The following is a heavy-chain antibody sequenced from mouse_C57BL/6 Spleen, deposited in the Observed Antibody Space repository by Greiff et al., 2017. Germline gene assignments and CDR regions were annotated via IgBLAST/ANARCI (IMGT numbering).Heavy chain of an antibody. CDR2: FYPGDGDT. CDR1: GYAFSSSW. Sequence: QVQLQQSGPELVKPGASVKISCKASGYAFSSSWMNWVKQRPGKGLEWIGRFYPGDGDTNYNGKFKGKATLTADKSSSTAYMQLSRLTSEDSAVYFCARSRDYDAYFDYWGQGTTLTGSS. CDR3: ARSRDYDAYFDY. J-gene: IGHJ2*01. D-gene: IGHD2-4*01. V-gene: IGHV1-82*01.